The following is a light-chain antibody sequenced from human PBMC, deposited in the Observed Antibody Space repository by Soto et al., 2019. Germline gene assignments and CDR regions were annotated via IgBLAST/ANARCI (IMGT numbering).Light chain of an antibody. CDR3: LLSYSGAPVV. CDR1: TGAVTSGHY. CDR2: DTN. J-gene: IGLJ2*01. V-gene: IGLV7-46*01. Sequence: QAVVTQEPSLTVSPGGTVTLTCGSSTGAVTSGHYPYWFQQKPGQAPRTLIYDTNKKHSWTPARFSGSLLAGQAALTLSGAQPEDEAEYYYLLSYSGAPVVFGGGTKLTVL.